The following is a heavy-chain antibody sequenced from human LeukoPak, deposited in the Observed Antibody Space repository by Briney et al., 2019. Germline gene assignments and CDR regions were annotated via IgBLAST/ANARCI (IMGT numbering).Heavy chain of an antibody. D-gene: IGHD6-6*01. CDR2: ISGSGSST. CDR1: GFTFSSSS. J-gene: IGHJ4*02. V-gene: IGHV3-23*01. CDR3: ARDQGSSSSLGY. Sequence: GGSLRLSCEASGFTFSSSSMNWVRQAPGEGLEWVSSISGSGSSTYYADSVKGRFTISRDNSKNTLYLQMNSLRAEDTAVYYCARDQGSSSSLGYWGQGTLVTVSS.